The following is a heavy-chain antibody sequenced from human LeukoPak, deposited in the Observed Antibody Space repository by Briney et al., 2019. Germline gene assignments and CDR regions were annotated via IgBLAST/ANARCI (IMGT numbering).Heavy chain of an antibody. V-gene: IGHV3-48*01. CDR1: GFTFSRYT. CDR3: AELGITMIGGV. D-gene: IGHD3-10*02. J-gene: IGHJ6*04. Sequence: PGGSLRLSCVASGFTFSRYTMNWVRQAPGKGLEWVSYISSGSGTIYYADSVKGRFTISRDNAKNSLYLQMNSLRAEDTAVYYCAELGITMIGGVWGKGTTVTVSS. CDR2: ISSGSGTI.